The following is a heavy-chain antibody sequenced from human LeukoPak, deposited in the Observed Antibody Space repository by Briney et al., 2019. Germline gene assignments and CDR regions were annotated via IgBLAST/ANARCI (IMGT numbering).Heavy chain of an antibody. D-gene: IGHD3-22*01. CDR1: GFSFSNYD. CDR2: ISDSGRYI. J-gene: IGHJ5*02. V-gene: IGHV3-23*01. Sequence: GESLTLSCAASGFSFSNYDMTWVRQAPGKGLEWVSSISDSGRYIFRADALAGRFTIYRDNSENTLYLQMNSLRAEDTATYFCAGKLPGGAYYFDLWGQGILVAVSS. CDR3: AGKLPGGAYYFDL.